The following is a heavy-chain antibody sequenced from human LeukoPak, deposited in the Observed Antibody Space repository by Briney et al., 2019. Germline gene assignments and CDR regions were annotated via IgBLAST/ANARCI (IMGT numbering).Heavy chain of an antibody. CDR2: ISSGSTDI. Sequence: GGSLRLSCAASGFSLRTYSMNWVRQAPGKGLEWVSSISSGSTDIYYAESVKGRFTISRDNARNSLSLQMNSLRAEDTAVYYCARVSMTTVTTYDNYYMDVWGKGTTVTVSS. V-gene: IGHV3-21*01. CDR3: ARVSMTTVTTYDNYYMDV. J-gene: IGHJ6*03. D-gene: IGHD4-17*01. CDR1: GFSLRTYS.